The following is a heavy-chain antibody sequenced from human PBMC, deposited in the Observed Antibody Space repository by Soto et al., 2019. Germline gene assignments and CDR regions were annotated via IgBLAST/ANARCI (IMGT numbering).Heavy chain of an antibody. V-gene: IGHV5-10-1*01. CDR3: ARGATYQLNYSYGMHV. CDR1: GYSFTSYW. D-gene: IGHD1-26*01. CDR2: IDPSDSYT. J-gene: IGHJ6*02. Sequence: GESLKISCKGSGYSFTSYWISWVRQMPGKGLEWMGRIDPSDSYTNYSPSFQGHVTISADKSISTAYLQWSSLKASDTAMYYCARGATYQLNYSYGMHVWGQGTTVTVYS.